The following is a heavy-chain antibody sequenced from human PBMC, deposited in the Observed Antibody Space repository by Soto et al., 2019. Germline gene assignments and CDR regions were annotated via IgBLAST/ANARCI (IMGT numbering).Heavy chain of an antibody. J-gene: IGHJ4*02. CDR1: GFTFSSYE. CDR3: ARDLRGYSYGFDY. CDR2: ISSCGSTI. V-gene: IGHV3-48*03. D-gene: IGHD5-18*01. Sequence: VGSLRLSCAASGFTFSSYEMNWVRQAPGKGLEWVSYISSCGSTIYYADSVKGRFTISRDNAKNSLYLQMNSLRAEDTAVYYCARDLRGYSYGFDYWGQGTLVTVSS.